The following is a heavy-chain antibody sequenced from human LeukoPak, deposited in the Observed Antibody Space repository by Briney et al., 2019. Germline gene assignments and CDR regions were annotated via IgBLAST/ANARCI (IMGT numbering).Heavy chain of an antibody. D-gene: IGHD5-18*01. Sequence: GGSLGLSCAASGFTVSSNYMSWVRQAPGKGLEWVSVIYSGGSTYYADSVKGRFTIPRDNSKNTLFLQMNSLRAEDTAVYYCARGPLPYGYLDYWGQGTLVTVSS. CDR1: GFTVSSNY. J-gene: IGHJ4*02. V-gene: IGHV3-53*01. CDR2: IYSGGST. CDR3: ARGPLPYGYLDY.